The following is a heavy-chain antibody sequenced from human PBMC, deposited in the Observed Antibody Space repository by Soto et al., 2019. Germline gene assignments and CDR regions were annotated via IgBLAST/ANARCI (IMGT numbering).Heavy chain of an antibody. D-gene: IGHD3-3*01. CDR3: ARDRDFWSGSHGHYMDV. CDR1: GYTFTVYN. J-gene: IGHJ6*03. Sequence: GASVKVSCKASGYTFTVYNMHWVRQAPGQGLEWMGWINPNSGGTNYAQKFQGWVTMTRDTSISTAYMELSRLRSDDTAVYYCARDRDFWSGSHGHYMDVWGKGTTVTVSS. V-gene: IGHV1-2*04. CDR2: INPNSGGT.